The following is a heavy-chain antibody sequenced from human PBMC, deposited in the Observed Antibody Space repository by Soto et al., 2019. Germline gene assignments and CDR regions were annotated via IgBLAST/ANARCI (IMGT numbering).Heavy chain of an antibody. V-gene: IGHV4-31*02. CDR2: IYYSGST. CDR1: GGSISSGGYY. Sequence: PSETLSLTCTVSGGSISSGGYYWSWIRQHPGKGLEWIGYIYYSGSTYYNPSLKSRVTISVDTSKNQFSLKLSSVTAADTAVYYCARLRIAVADNNWFDPWGQGTLVTVSS. J-gene: IGHJ5*02. D-gene: IGHD6-19*01. CDR3: ARLRIAVADNNWFDP.